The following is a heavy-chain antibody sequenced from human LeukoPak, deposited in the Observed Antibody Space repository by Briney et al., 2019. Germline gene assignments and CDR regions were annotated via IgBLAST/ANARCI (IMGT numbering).Heavy chain of an antibody. J-gene: IGHJ4*02. D-gene: IGHD3-22*01. V-gene: IGHV3-74*01. Sequence: GGSLRLSCAASGFTFSSYWMHWVRQAPGKGLVWVSRISSDGSSTSYADSVKGRFTISRDNAKNTLYLQMNSLRAEDTAVYYCARVYGTYYYDSSGFDYWGQGTLVTVSS. CDR3: ARVYGTYYYDSSGFDY. CDR2: ISSDGSST. CDR1: GFTFSSYW.